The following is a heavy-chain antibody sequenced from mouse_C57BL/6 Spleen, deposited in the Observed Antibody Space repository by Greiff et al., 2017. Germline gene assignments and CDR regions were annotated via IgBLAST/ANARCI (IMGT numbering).Heavy chain of an antibody. CDR3: ARPFITTVVYWYFDV. CDR2: IYPRSGNT. J-gene: IGHJ1*03. V-gene: IGHV1-81*01. CDR1: GYTFTSYG. D-gene: IGHD1-1*01. Sequence: QVQLQQPGAELARPGASVKLSCKASGYTFTSYGISWVKQRTGQGLEWIGEIYPRSGNTYYNEKFKGKATLTADKSSSTAYMELRSLTSEDSAVXVCARPFITTVVYWYFDVWGTGTTVTVSS.